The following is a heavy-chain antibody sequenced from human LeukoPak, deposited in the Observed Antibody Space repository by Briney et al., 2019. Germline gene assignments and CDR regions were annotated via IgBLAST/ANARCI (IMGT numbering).Heavy chain of an antibody. J-gene: IGHJ5*02. V-gene: IGHV1-69*04. CDR3: AKGDSLNNWFDP. Sequence: GASVKVSCKASGYTFTSYGISWVRQAPGQGLEWMGRIIPILGIANYAQKFQGRVTITADKSTSTAYMELSSLRSEDTAVYYCAKGDSLNNWFDPWGQGTLVTVSS. CDR1: GYTFTSYG. CDR2: IIPILGIA. D-gene: IGHD5-18*01.